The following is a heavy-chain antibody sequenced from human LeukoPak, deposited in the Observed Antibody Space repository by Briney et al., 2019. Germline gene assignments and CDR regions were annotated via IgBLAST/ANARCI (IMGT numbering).Heavy chain of an antibody. CDR2: ISYDGSNK. J-gene: IGHJ4*02. CDR3: ARDRDGGYDSAFDY. V-gene: IGHV3-30*04. CDR1: GFTFSSYS. Sequence: GGSLRLSCAASGFTFSSYSMHRVRQAPGGGLEGGAAISYDGSNKYYADSVKGRFTISRDNSKNTLYLQMNSLRAEDTAVYYCARDRDGGYDSAFDYWGQGTLVTVSS. D-gene: IGHD5-12*01.